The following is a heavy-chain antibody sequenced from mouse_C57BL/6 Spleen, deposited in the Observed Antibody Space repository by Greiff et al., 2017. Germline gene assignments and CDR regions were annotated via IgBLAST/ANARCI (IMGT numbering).Heavy chain of an antibody. V-gene: IGHV2-2*01. Sequence: VKLMESGPGLVQPSQSLSITCTVSGFSLTSYGVHWVRQSPGKGLEWLGVIWSGGSTDSNAAFISRLSISKDNSKSQVFFKMNSLQADDTAIYYCASSPVFAYWGQGTLVTVSA. CDR1: GFSLTSYG. CDR2: IWSGGST. J-gene: IGHJ3*01. CDR3: ASSPVFAY.